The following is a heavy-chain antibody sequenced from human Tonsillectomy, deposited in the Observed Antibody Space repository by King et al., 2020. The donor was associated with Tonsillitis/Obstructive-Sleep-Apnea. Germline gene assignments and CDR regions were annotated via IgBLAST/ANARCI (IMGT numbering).Heavy chain of an antibody. CDR3: ARVPVYYDSSGSDY. J-gene: IGHJ4*02. CDR2: ISAYNGNT. V-gene: IGHV1-18*01. D-gene: IGHD3-22*01. Sequence: QLVQSGAEVKKPGASVKVSCKASGYTLTSFGISWVRQAPGQGLEWMGRISAYNGNTNYAQKLQGRVTMTTDTSTSAAYMELRSLRSDDTAVYYCARVPVYYDSSGSDYWGQGTLVTVSS. CDR1: GYTLTSFG.